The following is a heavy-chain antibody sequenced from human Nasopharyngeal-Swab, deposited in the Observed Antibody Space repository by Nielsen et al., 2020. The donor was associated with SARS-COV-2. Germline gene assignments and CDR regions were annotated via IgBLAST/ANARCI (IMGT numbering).Heavy chain of an antibody. V-gene: IGHV1-58*02. J-gene: IGHJ4*02. CDR2: IVVGSGNT. CDR3: AADNTMVRGVIRRANY. CDR1: GFTFTSSA. Sequence: SVKVSCKASGFTFTSSAMQWVRQARGQRLEWIGWIVVGSGNTNYAQKFQERVTITRDMSTSIAYMELSSLRSEDTAVYYCAADNTMVRGVIRRANYWGQGTLVTVSS. D-gene: IGHD3-10*01.